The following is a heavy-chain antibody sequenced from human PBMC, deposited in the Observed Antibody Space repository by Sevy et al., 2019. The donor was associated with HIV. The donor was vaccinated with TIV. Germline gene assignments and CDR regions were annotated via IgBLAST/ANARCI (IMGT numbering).Heavy chain of an antibody. V-gene: IGHV3-48*03. Sequence: GGSLRLSCVASGFTLPDYEMNWVRQAPGKGLEWVASISRSGTTIYYADSLKGRFTISRDSAKTSVYLQMNSLRAEDTGFYFCARGPGYYDSGSWLDPWGQGTLVTVSS. D-gene: IGHD3-9*01. CDR1: GFTLPDYE. CDR2: ISRSGTTI. J-gene: IGHJ5*02. CDR3: ARGPGYYDSGSWLDP.